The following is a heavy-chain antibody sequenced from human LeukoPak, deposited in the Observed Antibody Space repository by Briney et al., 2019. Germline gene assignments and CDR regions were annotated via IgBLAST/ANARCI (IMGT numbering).Heavy chain of an antibody. V-gene: IGHV1-2*02. CDR3: ALNMVRGVIIVYY. CDR2: INPNSGGT. CDR1: GYTFTGYY. J-gene: IGHJ4*02. Sequence: ASVKVSCKASGYTFTGYYMHWVRQAPGQGLEWMGWINPNSGGTNYAQKFQGRVTMTRDTSISTAYMELSRLRSDDTAVYYCALNMVRGVIIVYYWGQGTLVTVSS. D-gene: IGHD3-10*01.